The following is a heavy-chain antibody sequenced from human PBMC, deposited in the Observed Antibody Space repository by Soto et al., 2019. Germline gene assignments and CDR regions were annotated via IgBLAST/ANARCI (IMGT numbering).Heavy chain of an antibody. Sequence: ASVKVSCKASGYTFTSYGISWVRQAPGQGLEWMGWISAYNGNTNYAQKLQGRVTMTTDTSTSTAYMELRSLRSDDTAVYYCARYAYYGSGSYYNSPKNNYYYYYGMDVWGQGTTVTVSS. CDR1: GYTFTSYG. CDR2: ISAYNGNT. V-gene: IGHV1-18*01. J-gene: IGHJ6*02. D-gene: IGHD3-10*01. CDR3: ARYAYYGSGSYYNSPKNNYYYYYGMDV.